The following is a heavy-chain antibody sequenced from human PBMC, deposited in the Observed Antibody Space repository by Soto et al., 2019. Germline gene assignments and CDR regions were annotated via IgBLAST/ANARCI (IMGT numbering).Heavy chain of an antibody. J-gene: IGHJ6*02. V-gene: IGHV3-23*01. CDR3: ATIAAADGMDV. Sequence: EVQLLESGGGLVQPGGSLRLSCAASGFTFSSYAMSWVRQAPGKGLEWVSGFSGTGGITYYADSVKGRFTISRDISKNTLYLQMNSLRVEDTAVYYCATIAAADGMDVWGRGTTVTVSS. CDR2: FSGTGGIT. D-gene: IGHD6-13*01. CDR1: GFTFSSYA.